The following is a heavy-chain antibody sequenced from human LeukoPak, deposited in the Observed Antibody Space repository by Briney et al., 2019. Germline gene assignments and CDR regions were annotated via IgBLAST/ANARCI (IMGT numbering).Heavy chain of an antibody. CDR1: GFTFNSYW. CDR2: SRSSTPSM. CDR3: ARDWSFALDY. D-gene: IGHD1-26*01. J-gene: IGHJ4*02. V-gene: IGHV3-48*01. Sequence: GGSLRLSCAASGFTFNSYWMHWVRQAPGKGLEWVSYSRSSTPSMYYADSVKGRFTTSRDNAKSSLYLQMNSLRAEDTAVYYCARDWSFALDYWGQGTLVTVSS.